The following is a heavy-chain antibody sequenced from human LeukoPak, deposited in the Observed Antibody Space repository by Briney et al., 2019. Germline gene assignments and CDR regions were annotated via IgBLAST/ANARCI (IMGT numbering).Heavy chain of an antibody. D-gene: IGHD3-3*01. J-gene: IGHJ6*02. CDR2: INPNSGGT. CDR1: GYTFTGYY. CDR3: ARGGYDFVYYYYGMDV. Sequence: ASVKVSCKASGYTFTGYYMHWVRQAPGQGLEWMGRINPNSGGTNYAQKFQGRVTMTRDTSISTAYMELSRLRSDDTAVYYCARGGYDFVYYYYGMDVWGQGTAVTVSS. V-gene: IGHV1-2*06.